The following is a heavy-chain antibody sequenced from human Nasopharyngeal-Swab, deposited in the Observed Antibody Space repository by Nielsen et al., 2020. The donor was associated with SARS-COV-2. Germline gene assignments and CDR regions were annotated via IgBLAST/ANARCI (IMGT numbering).Heavy chain of an antibody. V-gene: IGHV3-33*01. D-gene: IGHD3-22*01. J-gene: IGHJ4*02. CDR3: ARDFGSYYDSSGYYRDY. Sequence: GESLKISCAASGFTFSSYGLHWVRQAPGKGLEWVAVIWYDGSNKYYADSVKGRFTISRDKSKNTLSLQMNSLRAEDTAVYYCARDFGSYYDSSGYYRDYWGQGTLVTVSS. CDR2: IWYDGSNK. CDR1: GFTFSSYG.